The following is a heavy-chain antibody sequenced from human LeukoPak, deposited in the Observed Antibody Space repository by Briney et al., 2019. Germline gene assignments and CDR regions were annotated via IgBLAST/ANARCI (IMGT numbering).Heavy chain of an antibody. Sequence: GGSLRLSCAASGFTFSSYSMNWVSQAPGKGLEWVSYISSSSSTIYYADSVKGRFTISRDNAKNSLYLQMNSLRAEDTAVYYCARDLGTILPYYFDYWGQGTLVTVSS. CDR1: GFTFSSYS. CDR2: ISSSSSTI. D-gene: IGHD3-3*01. V-gene: IGHV3-48*01. CDR3: ARDLGTILPYYFDY. J-gene: IGHJ4*02.